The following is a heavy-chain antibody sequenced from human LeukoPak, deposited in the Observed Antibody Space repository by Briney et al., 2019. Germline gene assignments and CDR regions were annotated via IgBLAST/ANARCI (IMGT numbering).Heavy chain of an antibody. D-gene: IGHD6-13*01. CDR1: GGSISSYY. Sequence: SETLSLTCTVSGGSISSYYWSWIRQPPGKGLEWIGYIYYSGSTNYNPSLKSRVTISVDTSKNQFSLKLSSVTAADTAVYYCARQGAAGSFDYWGQGTLVTVSS. V-gene: IGHV4-59*08. CDR2: IYYSGST. J-gene: IGHJ4*02. CDR3: ARQGAAGSFDY.